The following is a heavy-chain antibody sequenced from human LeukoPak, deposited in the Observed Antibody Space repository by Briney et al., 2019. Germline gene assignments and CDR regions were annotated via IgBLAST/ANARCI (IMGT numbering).Heavy chain of an antibody. Sequence: GSLRLSCAASGFTFDDYAMHWIRQAPGKGLEWVSLISGDGGTTYYADSVKGRFTISRDNSKNSLYLQMNSLRTEDAALYYCAKDIGAYTYGAYWGQGTLVTVSS. CDR1: GFTFDDYA. CDR2: ISGDGGTT. CDR3: AKDIGAYTYGAY. V-gene: IGHV3-43*02. J-gene: IGHJ4*02. D-gene: IGHD5-18*01.